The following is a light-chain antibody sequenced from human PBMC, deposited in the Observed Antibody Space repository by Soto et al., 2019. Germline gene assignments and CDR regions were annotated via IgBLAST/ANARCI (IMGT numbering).Light chain of an antibody. Sequence: DIQMTQSPSSQSAVVGDRVTITCRAMQKIGKYLNWYQQKQVKAPNLLFYAASSLQSGVPPRFSGSGSGTDFTLTISSLQPEDFATYYCEQSYATPYTFGQGTKLEIK. CDR2: AAS. V-gene: IGKV1-39*01. CDR1: QKIGKY. J-gene: IGKJ2*01. CDR3: EQSYATPYT.